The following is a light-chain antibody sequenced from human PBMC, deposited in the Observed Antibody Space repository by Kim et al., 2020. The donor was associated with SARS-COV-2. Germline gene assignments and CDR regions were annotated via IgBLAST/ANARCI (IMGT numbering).Light chain of an antibody. Sequence: SYELTLPPSVSVAPGKTARITCGGNNIGSKSVHWYQQKPGQAPVLVIYYDSDRPSGIPERFSGSNSGNTATLTISRVEAGDEADYYCQVWDSSSDHPVFGGGTQLTVL. CDR3: QVWDSSSDHPV. CDR2: YDS. J-gene: IGLJ2*01. CDR1: NIGSKS. V-gene: IGLV3-21*04.